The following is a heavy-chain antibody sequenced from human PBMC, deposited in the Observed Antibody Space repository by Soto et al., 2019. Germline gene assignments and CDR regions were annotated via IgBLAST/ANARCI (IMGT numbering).Heavy chain of an antibody. J-gene: IGHJ4*02. D-gene: IGHD3-22*01. CDR2: IYYSGNT. CDR3: ARVRYYYDSSGYQYYFDF. CDR1: GGSISSYY. V-gene: IGHV4-59*01. Sequence: SETLSLTCTVSGGSISSYYWSWIRQPPGKGLEWIGYIYYSGNTKYNPSLKSRVNTSVDTSKNQFSLKMSSVTAADTAVYYCARVRYYYDSSGYQYYFDFWGQGTLVTVSS.